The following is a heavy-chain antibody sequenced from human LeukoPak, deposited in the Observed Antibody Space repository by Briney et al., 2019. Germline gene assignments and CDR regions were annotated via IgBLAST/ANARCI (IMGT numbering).Heavy chain of an antibody. J-gene: IGHJ4*02. CDR1: GGSISSYY. V-gene: IGHV4-59*01. CDR3: ARGESTTIFGVVIPSFDC. Sequence: SETLSLTCTVSGGSISSYYWSWLRQPPGKGLEWIGYIYYSGSTKYNTSLKSRVTISVDTSKNQFSLKLSSVTAADTAVYYCARGESTTIFGVVIPSFDCWGQGTLVTVSS. CDR2: IYYSGST. D-gene: IGHD3-3*01.